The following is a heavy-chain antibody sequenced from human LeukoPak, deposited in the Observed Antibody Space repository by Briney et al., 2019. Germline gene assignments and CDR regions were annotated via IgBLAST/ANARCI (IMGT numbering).Heavy chain of an antibody. CDR2: INHSGST. V-gene: IGHV4-34*01. CDR1: GGSLIGLY. J-gene: IGHJ5*02. Sequence: PSETLSLTSAVYGGSLIGLYWGWIRQPPGKGLEWIGEINHSGSTNYNPSLKSRVTISVDTSKNQFSLKLSPVTAADTAVYYCARGSYDRSGRFDPWGQGTLVTVSS. D-gene: IGHD3-22*01. CDR3: ARGSYDRSGRFDP.